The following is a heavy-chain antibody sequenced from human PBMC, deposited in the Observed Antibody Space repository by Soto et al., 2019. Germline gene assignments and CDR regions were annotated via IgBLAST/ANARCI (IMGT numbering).Heavy chain of an antibody. CDR2: ISYGGSNK. CDR1: GFTFSSYA. J-gene: IGHJ5*02. Sequence: GSLLLPCTASGFTFSSYAMHWVRQAPGKGLEWVAVISYGGSNKYYADSVKGRFTISRDNSKNTLYLQMNSLRAEDTAVYYCAREAAVLRYFDWLLSPDWFDPWGQGTPVTVSS. CDR3: AREAAVLRYFDWLLSPDWFDP. V-gene: IGHV3-30-3*01. D-gene: IGHD3-9*01.